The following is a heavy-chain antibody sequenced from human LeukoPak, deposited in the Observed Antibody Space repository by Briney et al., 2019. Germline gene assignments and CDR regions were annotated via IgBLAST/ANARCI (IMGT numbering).Heavy chain of an antibody. V-gene: IGHV4-4*07. CDR2: IYTSGST. D-gene: IGHD6-25*01. CDR1: GGSISSYY. Sequence: PSETLSLTCTVSGGSISSYYWSWIRQPAGKGLEWIGRIYTSGSTNYNPSLKSRVTMSVDTSKNQFSLKLSSVTAADTAVYYCAIPRQGLRGLRAFDYWGQGTLVTVSS. J-gene: IGHJ4*02. CDR3: AIPRQGLRGLRAFDY.